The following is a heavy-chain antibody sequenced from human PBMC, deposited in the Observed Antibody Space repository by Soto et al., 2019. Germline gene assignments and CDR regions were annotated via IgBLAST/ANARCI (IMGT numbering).Heavy chain of an antibody. Sequence: QVQLEQSGAEVKKPGASVKVSCKASGYTFTSYGISWVRQAPGQGLEWMGWISAYNGNTNYAQKLQGRVTMTTDTSTSTAYMELRSLRSDDTAVYYCARRKGDYYDSSGYHYYFDYWGQGTLVTVSS. V-gene: IGHV1-18*04. J-gene: IGHJ4*02. CDR3: ARRKGDYYDSSGYHYYFDY. D-gene: IGHD3-22*01. CDR2: ISAYNGNT. CDR1: GYTFTSYG.